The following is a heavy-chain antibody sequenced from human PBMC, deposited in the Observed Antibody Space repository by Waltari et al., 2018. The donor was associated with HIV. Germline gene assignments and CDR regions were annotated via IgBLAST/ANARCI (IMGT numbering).Heavy chain of an antibody. V-gene: IGHV1-8*02. CDR1: GYTFINFD. J-gene: IGHJ6*02. Sequence: QVHLVQSGPEVKRPGASVKISCKAYGYTFINFDVNWVRKAVGQGPEWLGFINPNSGKTASPYIFEDRVTMTMDISADTDYMEMSGLAPEDTAIYYCARNSSGKGNRYFYYGLDVWGQGTPVTV. D-gene: IGHD3-22*01. CDR3: ARNSSGKGNRYFYYGLDV. CDR2: INPNSGKT.